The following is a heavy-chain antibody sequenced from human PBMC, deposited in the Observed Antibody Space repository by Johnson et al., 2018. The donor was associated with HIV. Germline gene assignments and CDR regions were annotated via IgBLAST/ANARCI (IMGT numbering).Heavy chain of an antibody. CDR1: GFTFSTYG. CDR3: AKVKYYDILTGDPGAFDI. V-gene: IGHV3-30*18. CDR2: ISYDGDNE. D-gene: IGHD3-9*01. Sequence: QVQLVESGGGVVQPGRSLRLSCAASGFTFSTYGMHWVRQAPGKGLEWVAVISYDGDNEYYADSVKGRFTISRDNSKNTLYLQMNSLRAEDTAVYYCAKVKYYDILTGDPGAFDIWGQGTMVTVS. J-gene: IGHJ3*02.